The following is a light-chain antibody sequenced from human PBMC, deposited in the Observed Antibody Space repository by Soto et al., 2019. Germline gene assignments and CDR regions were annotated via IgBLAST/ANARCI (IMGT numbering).Light chain of an antibody. V-gene: IGLV1-44*01. Sequence: QSVLPQPPSVSGTPGQRVTISCSGSSSNIGSHLVNWYQQVPGTAPRLLIYTNNQRPSGVPDRFSDSKSGTSASLAISGLQSEDEAHYYCATWDASLQSWVFGGGTKVTVL. CDR2: TNN. CDR3: ATWDASLQSWV. J-gene: IGLJ3*02. CDR1: SSNIGSHL.